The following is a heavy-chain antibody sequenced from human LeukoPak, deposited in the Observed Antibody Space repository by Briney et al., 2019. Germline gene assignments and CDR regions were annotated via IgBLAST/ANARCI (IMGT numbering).Heavy chain of an antibody. CDR2: IIPIFGTA. J-gene: IGHJ6*03. CDR1: GGTLSSYA. D-gene: IGHD2-2*02. CDR3: ARVRIPEVVPAAIPDVSYYYYYMDV. Sequence: ASVKVSCKASGGTLSSYAISWVRQAPGQGLEWMGGIIPIFGTANYAQKFQGRVTITADESTSTAYMELSSLRSEDTAVYYCARVRIPEVVPAAIPDVSYYYYYMDVWGKGTTVTVSS. V-gene: IGHV1-69*01.